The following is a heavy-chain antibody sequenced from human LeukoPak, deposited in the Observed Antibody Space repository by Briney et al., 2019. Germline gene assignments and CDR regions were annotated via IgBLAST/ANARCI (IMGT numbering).Heavy chain of an antibody. D-gene: IGHD2-2*01. J-gene: IGHJ5*02. CDR1: GGTFRNYI. Sequence: SVKVSCTASGGTFRNYIFSWVRQAPGQGLEWMGGVMPMFNTSNYAQKFQGRVTIIADENTSTVYMELSSLRSEDTAVYYCAKVQNEVVPIAMRGWFDPWGQGTLVAVSS. CDR2: VMPMFNTS. CDR3: AKVQNEVVPIAMRGWFDP. V-gene: IGHV1-69*13.